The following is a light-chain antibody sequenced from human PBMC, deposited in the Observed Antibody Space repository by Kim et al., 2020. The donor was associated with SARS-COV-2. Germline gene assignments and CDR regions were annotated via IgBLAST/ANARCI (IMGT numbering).Light chain of an antibody. J-gene: IGLJ2*01. Sequence: SVPPGQTASITCAGDKLGDKYACWYQQKQGQSPVLVIYQDSKRPSGIPERFSGSNSGNTATLTISGTQAMDEADYYCQAWDSSTVVFGGGTQLTVL. V-gene: IGLV3-1*01. CDR1: KLGDKY. CDR3: QAWDSSTVV. CDR2: QDS.